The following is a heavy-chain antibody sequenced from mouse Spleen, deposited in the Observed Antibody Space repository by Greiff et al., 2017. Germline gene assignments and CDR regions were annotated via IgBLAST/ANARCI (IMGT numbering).Heavy chain of an antibody. CDR1: GYAFSSYW. CDR2: IYPGDGDT. Sequence: VQLVESGAELVKPGASVKISCKASGYAFSSYWMNWVKQRPGKGLEWIGQIYPGDGDTNYNGKFKGKATLTADKSSSTAYMQLSSLTSEDSAVYFCARCSYDYGGAMDYWGQGTSVTVSS. CDR3: ARCSYDYGGAMDY. J-gene: IGHJ4*01. D-gene: IGHD2-4*01. V-gene: IGHV1-80*01.